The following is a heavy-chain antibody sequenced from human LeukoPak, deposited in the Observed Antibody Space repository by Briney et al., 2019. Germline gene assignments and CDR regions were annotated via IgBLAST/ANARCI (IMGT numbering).Heavy chain of an antibody. Sequence: ASVKVSSKASGYTFTSYDLNWVRQAPGQGLEWMGWMNPNSGNTGYAQKFQGRITMTRNTSISTAYMELSSLTSEDTAVYYCARIAAAGNRRLNYWGQGTLVTVSS. J-gene: IGHJ4*02. CDR3: ARIAAAGNRRLNY. CDR2: MNPNSGNT. CDR1: GYTFTSYD. D-gene: IGHD6-13*01. V-gene: IGHV1-8*01.